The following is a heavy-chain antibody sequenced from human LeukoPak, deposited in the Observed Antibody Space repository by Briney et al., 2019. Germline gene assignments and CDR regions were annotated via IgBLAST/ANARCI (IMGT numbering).Heavy chain of an antibody. CDR2: IWYVGSNN. CDR3: AKDPGDYYMDV. V-gene: IGHV3-33*06. J-gene: IGHJ6*03. CDR1: ALTLGSYC. Sequence: PGQSRRPARAADALTLGSYCMHWDRQVHGKLLEWVGSIWYVGSNNYYGDSVTGRFTISRDNSKNTLYLQMNSLRAEDTAVYYCAKDPGDYYMDVWGKGTTVTVSS.